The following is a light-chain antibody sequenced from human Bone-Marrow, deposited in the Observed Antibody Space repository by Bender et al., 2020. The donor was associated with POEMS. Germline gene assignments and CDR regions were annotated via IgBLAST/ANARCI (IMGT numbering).Light chain of an antibody. CDR3: CSYAGSRTWVL. CDR2: DVT. V-gene: IGLV2-23*02. Sequence: QSALTQPASVSGSPGQSVTISCTGTSSDIASYDLVSWFQQSPGKAPKLMIFDVTNRPSGVSSRFSGSKSGNTASLTISGLQTEDEADYYCCSYAGSRTWVLFGGGTKLTVL. CDR1: SSDIASYDL. J-gene: IGLJ2*01.